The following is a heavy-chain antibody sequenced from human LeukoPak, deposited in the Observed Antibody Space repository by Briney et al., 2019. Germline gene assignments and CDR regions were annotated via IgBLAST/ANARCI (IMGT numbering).Heavy chain of an antibody. J-gene: IGHJ5*02. CDR3: ARGRGSGHKENWFDP. D-gene: IGHD6-19*01. Sequence: ASVKVSCKASGYTFTTYDINWVRQATGQGLEWMGWVNPNSGNTGYTQKFQGRVTMTRNTSISTAYMELSSLRSEDTAVYYCARGRGSGHKENWFDPWGQGTLVTVSS. V-gene: IGHV1-8*01. CDR2: VNPNSGNT. CDR1: GYTFTTYD.